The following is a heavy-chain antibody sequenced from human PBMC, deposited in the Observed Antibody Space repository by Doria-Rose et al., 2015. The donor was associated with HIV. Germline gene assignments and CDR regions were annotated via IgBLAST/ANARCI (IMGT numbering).Heavy chain of an antibody. Sequence: QVQLVESGAGLVKPSETLSLTCAVFGGSFSGYYWSWIRQPPGKGLEWIGEITHSGSTNYKTSLKSRVTISSDTSKNLFSLKLSSVTAADTAVYYCARGLLRGGWNDVDYYYGMDVWGQGTTVTVSS. CDR1: GGSFSGYY. D-gene: IGHD1-1*01. CDR2: ITHSGST. J-gene: IGHJ6*02. CDR3: ARGLLRGGWNDVDYYYGMDV. V-gene: IGHV4-34*01.